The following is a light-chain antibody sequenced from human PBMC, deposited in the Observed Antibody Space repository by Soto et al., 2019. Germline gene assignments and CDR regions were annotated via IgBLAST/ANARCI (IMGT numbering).Light chain of an antibody. CDR2: TND. J-gene: IGLJ2*01. Sequence: QSVLTQPPSTSGTPGQRVTISCSGSSTNVGVNPVNWYQQFPGTAPRLLIYTNDQRPSGVPGRFSGSKSGTTAYLDVSGLQSDDEADYYCAAWDDSLYGLVFGGGTKLTVL. CDR3: AAWDDSLYGLV. V-gene: IGLV1-44*01. CDR1: STNVGVNP.